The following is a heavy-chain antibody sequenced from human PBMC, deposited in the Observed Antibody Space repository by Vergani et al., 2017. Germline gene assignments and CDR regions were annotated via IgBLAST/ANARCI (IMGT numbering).Heavy chain of an antibody. CDR3: ARDRMGVRFRQPHYYGMDV. CDR2: IIPNFSPA. D-gene: IGHD1-14*01. J-gene: IGHJ6*02. Sequence: QVQLVQSGAEVKKPGSSVRVSCKTSGGAFSTYAINWVRQAPGQGLECMGAIIPNFSPARSAQKFQGRVTITADESTRTVYMELNSLRSDDSAVYYCARDRMGVRFRQPHYYGMDVWGQGTTVTVSS. V-gene: IGHV1-69*12. CDR1: GGAFSTYA.